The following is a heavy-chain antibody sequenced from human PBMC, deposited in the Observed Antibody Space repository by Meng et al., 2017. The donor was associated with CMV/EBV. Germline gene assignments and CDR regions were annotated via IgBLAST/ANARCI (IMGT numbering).Heavy chain of an antibody. CDR3: ARDLGTYDFWSGYLPNFDY. CDR1: GYTFTSYG. Sequence: ASVKVSCKASGYTFTSYGISWVRQAPGQGLEGMGWISAYNGNTNYAQKLQGRVTMTTDTSTSTAYMELRSLRSDDTAVYYCARDLGTYDFWSGYLPNFDYWGQGTLVTVSS. CDR2: ISAYNGNT. J-gene: IGHJ4*02. V-gene: IGHV1-18*01. D-gene: IGHD3-3*01.